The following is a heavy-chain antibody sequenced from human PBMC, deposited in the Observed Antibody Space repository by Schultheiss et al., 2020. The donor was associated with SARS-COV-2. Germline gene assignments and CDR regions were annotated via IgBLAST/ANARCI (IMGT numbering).Heavy chain of an antibody. CDR1: GFTFSAYS. D-gene: IGHD3-3*01. CDR3: ARGAVYDFWSGYYTDSYNWFDP. CDR2: ISSSSTI. Sequence: GESLKISCVASGFTFSAYSMTWVRQAPGKGLEWVSSISSSSTIYYADSVKGRFTISRDNAKNSLYLQMNSLRAEDTAVYYCARGAVYDFWSGYYTDSYNWFDPWGQGTLVTVSS. V-gene: IGHV3-69-1*01. J-gene: IGHJ5*02.